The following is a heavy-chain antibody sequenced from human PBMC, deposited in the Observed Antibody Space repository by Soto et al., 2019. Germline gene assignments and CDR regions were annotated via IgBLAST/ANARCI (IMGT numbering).Heavy chain of an antibody. CDR2: INAGNSNT. V-gene: IGHV1-3*01. J-gene: IGHJ6*02. CDR3: ARDSSGYYYYYYYYGMDV. Sequence: QVQLVQSGAEVKKPGASVKVSCKASGYTFTSYAMHWVRQAPGQRLEWMGWINAGNSNTKYSQKFQGRVTITRDTSASTAYMELSSLRSEDTAVYYCARDSSGYYYYYYYYGMDVWGQGTTVTVSS. CDR1: GYTFTSYA. D-gene: IGHD3-22*01.